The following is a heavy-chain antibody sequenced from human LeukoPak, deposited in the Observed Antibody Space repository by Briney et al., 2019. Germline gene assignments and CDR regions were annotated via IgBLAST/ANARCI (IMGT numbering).Heavy chain of an antibody. V-gene: IGHV3-66*04. J-gene: IGHJ6*03. CDR3: ARLRYNDFWSGHWKYYYYMDV. CDR1: GFTFSSNY. CDR2: IYSGGST. Sequence: GGSLRLSCAASGFTFSSNYMSWVRQAPGKGLEWDSVIYSGGSTYYADSVKGRFTISRDNSKNTLYLQMNSLRAEGTALYYCARLRYNDFWSGHWKYYYYMDVWGKGTTVTVSS. D-gene: IGHD3-3*01.